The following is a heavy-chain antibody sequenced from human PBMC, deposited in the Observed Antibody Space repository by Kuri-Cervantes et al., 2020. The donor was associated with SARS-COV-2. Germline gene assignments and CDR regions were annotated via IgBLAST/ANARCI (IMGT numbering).Heavy chain of an antibody. CDR1: GGSISSYY. Sequence: SETLSLTCTVAGGSISSYYWSWIRQPPGKGLEWIGYIYYSGSTNYNPSLKSRVTIPVDTSKNQFSLKLSSVTAADTAVYYCARATMIAVVNGDAYDIWGQGTMVTVSS. J-gene: IGHJ3*02. D-gene: IGHD3-22*01. V-gene: IGHV4-59*01. CDR3: ARATMIAVVNGDAYDI. CDR2: IYYSGST.